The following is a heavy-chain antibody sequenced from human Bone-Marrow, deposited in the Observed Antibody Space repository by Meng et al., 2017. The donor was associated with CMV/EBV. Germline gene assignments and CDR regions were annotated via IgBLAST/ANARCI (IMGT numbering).Heavy chain of an antibody. CDR2: IPHDGNKK. CDR1: GFTFSNYA. Sequence: GESLKISCAASGFTFSNYAMHWVRRAPGKGLEWVAFIPHDGNKKYYRDSVKGRFTISRDNSKNTLYLQLNSLRPEDTAVYYCAKDCLKTTWSGFDHWGQGTMVTVSS. V-gene: IGHV3-30*02. J-gene: IGHJ4*02. D-gene: IGHD3-3*01. CDR3: AKDCLKTTWSGFDH.